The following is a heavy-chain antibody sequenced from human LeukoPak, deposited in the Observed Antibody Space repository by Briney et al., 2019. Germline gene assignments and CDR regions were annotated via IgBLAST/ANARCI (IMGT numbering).Heavy chain of an antibody. CDR3: ARDYLDTVVTPNAFD. CDR1: GFTVSSNY. J-gene: IGHJ4*02. V-gene: IGHV3-66*01. D-gene: IGHD4-23*01. Sequence: GGSLRLSCAASGFTVSSNYMSWVRQAPGKGLEWVSVIYSGGSTYYADSVKGRFTISRDNSKNTLYLQMNSLRAEDTAVYYCARDYLDTVVTPNAFDWGQGTLVTVSS. CDR2: IYSGGST.